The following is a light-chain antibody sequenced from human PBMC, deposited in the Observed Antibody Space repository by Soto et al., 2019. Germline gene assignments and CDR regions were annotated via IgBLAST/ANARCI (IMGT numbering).Light chain of an antibody. CDR3: CSYAGSTV. Sequence: GLTHPSSVSASPGQSITISCTGTSSDVGSYNLVSWYQQHPGKAPKLMIYEVSKRPSGVSNRYSGSKSGNTASLTISGLQAEDEADYYCCSYAGSTVFGGGTKVTVL. V-gene: IGLV2-23*02. J-gene: IGLJ2*01. CDR1: SSDVGSYNL. CDR2: EVS.